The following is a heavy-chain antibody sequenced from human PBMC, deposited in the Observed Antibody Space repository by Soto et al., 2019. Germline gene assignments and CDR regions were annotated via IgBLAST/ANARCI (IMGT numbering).Heavy chain of an antibody. D-gene: IGHD3-22*01. Sequence: PSETLSLTCTVSGGSISSGGYYWSWIRQHPGKGLEWIGYIYYSGSTYYNPSLKSRVTISVDTSKNQFSLKLSSVTAADTAVYYCARHGWGYYDSSGYSVRGAFDIWGQGTMVTV. V-gene: IGHV4-31*03. J-gene: IGHJ3*02. CDR2: IYYSGST. CDR3: ARHGWGYYDSSGYSVRGAFDI. CDR1: GGSISSGGYY.